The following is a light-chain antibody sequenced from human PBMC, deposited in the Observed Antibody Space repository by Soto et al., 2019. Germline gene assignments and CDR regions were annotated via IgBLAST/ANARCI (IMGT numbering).Light chain of an antibody. CDR1: QSITNW. CDR2: DAS. CDR3: LQDINYPWT. Sequence: DIQMTQSPSTLSASVGDRVTITCRASQSITNWLAWYQQKPGKAPKLLMYDASSFHSGVPSRFSGSGSGTEFTLTISSLQPEDIATYYCLQDINYPWTFGQGTKVDI. J-gene: IGKJ1*01. V-gene: IGKV1-5*01.